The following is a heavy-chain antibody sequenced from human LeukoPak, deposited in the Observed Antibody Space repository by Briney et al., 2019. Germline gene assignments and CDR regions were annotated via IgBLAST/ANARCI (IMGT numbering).Heavy chain of an antibody. CDR1: GFTFSSYS. CDR2: ISSSSSYI. V-gene: IGHV3-21*01. CDR3: AIIAVAGTVDY. Sequence: GGSLRLSCAASGFTFSSYSMNWVRQAPGKGLEWISSISSSSSYIYYADSVKGRFTISRDNAKNSLYLQMNSLRAEDTAVYYCAIIAVAGTVDYWGQGTLVTVSS. D-gene: IGHD6-19*01. J-gene: IGHJ4*02.